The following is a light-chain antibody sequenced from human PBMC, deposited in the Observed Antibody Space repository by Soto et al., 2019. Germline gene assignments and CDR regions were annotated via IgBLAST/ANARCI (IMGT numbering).Light chain of an antibody. CDR3: AAWDDSLNGVV. CDR1: SSNIGSNT. J-gene: IGLJ2*01. V-gene: IGLV1-44*01. Sequence: QSVLTQPPSASGTPGQRVTISCSGSSSNIGSNTVNWYHQLPGTAPKLLIYNNNQRPSGVPDRFSGSKSGTSASLAISGLQSEDEADYYCAAWDDSLNGVVFGGGTKLTVL. CDR2: NNN.